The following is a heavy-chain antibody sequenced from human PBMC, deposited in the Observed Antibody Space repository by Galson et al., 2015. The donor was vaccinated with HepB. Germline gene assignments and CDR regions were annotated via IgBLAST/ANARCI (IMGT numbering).Heavy chain of an antibody. CDR3: ARDYDFWSGDTYYYYGMDV. V-gene: IGHV3-7*03. CDR1: RFTFSRSS. CDR2: IKQDGSEK. J-gene: IGHJ6*02. D-gene: IGHD3-3*01. Sequence: LRLSCAASRFTFSRSSMSWVRQAPGKGLEWVANIKQDGSEKYYVDSVKGRFTISRDNAKNSLYLQMNSLRAEDTAIYYCARDYDFWSGDTYYYYGMDVWGQGTTVTVSS.